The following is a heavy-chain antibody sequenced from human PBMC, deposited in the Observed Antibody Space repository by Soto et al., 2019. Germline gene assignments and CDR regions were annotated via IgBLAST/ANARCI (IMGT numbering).Heavy chain of an antibody. CDR2: INHSGST. CDR3: ARSSSWRYYFDY. Sequence: SETLSLTCAVYGGSFSGYYWSWIRQPPGKGLEWIGEINHSGSTNYNPSLKSRVTISVDTSKNQFSLELSSVTAADTAVYYCARSSSWRYYFDYWGQGTLVTVSS. J-gene: IGHJ4*02. D-gene: IGHD6-13*01. CDR1: GGSFSGYY. V-gene: IGHV4-34*01.